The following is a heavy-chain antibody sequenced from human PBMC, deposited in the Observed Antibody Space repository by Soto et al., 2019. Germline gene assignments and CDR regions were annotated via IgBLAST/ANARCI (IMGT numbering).Heavy chain of an antibody. CDR1: GYSFTNYW. Sequence: GESLKISCKGSGYSFTNYWIGWVRQMPGKGLEWMGIIYPGDSDTRYSPSFQGQVTISADKSISTAYLQWSSLKASDTAMYFCARQGGYFYYYYGMDVWGQGTTVTVSS. J-gene: IGHJ6*02. V-gene: IGHV5-51*01. CDR2: IYPGDSDT. CDR3: ARQGGYFYYYYGMDV.